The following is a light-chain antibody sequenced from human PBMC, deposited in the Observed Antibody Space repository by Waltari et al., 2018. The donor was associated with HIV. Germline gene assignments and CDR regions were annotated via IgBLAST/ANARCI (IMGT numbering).Light chain of an antibody. V-gene: IGLV2-14*03. CDR2: DVS. J-gene: IGLJ1*01. Sequence: QSALTQPASVSGSPGQSITIPCTGPSSAVGGYNYVSWYQQHPGKAPKLMIYDVSNRPSGVSNRFSGSKSGNTASLTISGLQAEDEADYYCSSYTSSSTLRVFGTGTKVTVL. CDR1: SSAVGGYNY. CDR3: SSYTSSSTLRV.